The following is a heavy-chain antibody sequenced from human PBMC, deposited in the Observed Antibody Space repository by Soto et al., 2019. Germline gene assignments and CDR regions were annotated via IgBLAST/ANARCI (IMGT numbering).Heavy chain of an antibody. CDR1: GITFSDYY. V-gene: IGHV3-11*01. CDR3: AREYYYGSASSNGVDV. J-gene: IGHJ6*02. Sequence: QVQLVESGGGLVKPGGSLRLSCAASGITFSDYYMSWIRQAPGKGLEWVSYISSSGSTIYYADSVKGRFTISRDNAKNSLYLQMNSLRAEDTAVYYCAREYYYGSASSNGVDVWGQGTTVTVSS. D-gene: IGHD3-10*01. CDR2: ISSSGSTI.